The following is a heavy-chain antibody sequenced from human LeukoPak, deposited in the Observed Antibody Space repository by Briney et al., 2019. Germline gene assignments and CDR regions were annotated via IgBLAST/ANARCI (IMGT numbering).Heavy chain of an antibody. J-gene: IGHJ6*02. CDR3: AREALSGSYYRVGYYYGMDV. V-gene: IGHV3-21*01. D-gene: IGHD3-10*01. Sequence: GGSLRLSCAASGFTFSSYSMNWVRQAPGKGLEWVSSISSSSYIYYADSVKGRFTISRDNAKNSLYLQMNSLRAEDTAVYYCAREALSGSYYRVGYYYGMDVWGQGTTVTVS. CDR1: GFTFSSYS. CDR2: ISSSSYI.